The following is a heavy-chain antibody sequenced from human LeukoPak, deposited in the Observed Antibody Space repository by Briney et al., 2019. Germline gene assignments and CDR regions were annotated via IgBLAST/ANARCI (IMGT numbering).Heavy chain of an antibody. Sequence: KPSETLSLTCAVYGGSFSGYYWSWIRQPPGKGLEWIGEINHSGSTNYNPSLKSRVTISVDTSKNQFSLKLSSVTAADTAVYYCARGPPAWRRHYYDSSGYLDYWGQGTLVTVSS. V-gene: IGHV4-34*01. J-gene: IGHJ4*02. CDR1: GGSFSGYY. CDR2: INHSGST. CDR3: ARGPPAWRRHYYDSSGYLDY. D-gene: IGHD3-22*01.